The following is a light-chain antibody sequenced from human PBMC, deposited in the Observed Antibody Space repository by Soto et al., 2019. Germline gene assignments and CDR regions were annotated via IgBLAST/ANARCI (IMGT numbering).Light chain of an antibody. CDR2: LAS. CDR1: QSLLHTNAYHY. Sequence: ETLLTQLPLSLSVTPGEPASISCRSSQSLLHTNAYHYLDWYLQKPGQSPQLLIYLASYRASGVTDRFSGSGSGTEVTLRISGVEAEDVGVYYCMQPLDLPVTFGQGTRLEIK. CDR3: MQPLDLPVT. J-gene: IGKJ5*01. V-gene: IGKV2-28*01.